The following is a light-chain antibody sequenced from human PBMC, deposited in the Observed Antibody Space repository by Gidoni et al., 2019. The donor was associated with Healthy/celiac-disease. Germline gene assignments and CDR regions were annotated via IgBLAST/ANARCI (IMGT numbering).Light chain of an antibody. CDR1: QSVSSSY. J-gene: IGKJ1*01. V-gene: IGKV3-20*01. CDR2: GAS. CDR3: QQYGSSPFT. Sequence: EVVLTQSPGTPSLSPGEKATLSCRASQSVSSSYLAWYQQKPGQAPRLLIYGASSWATGIPYRFSGSGSGTDFTLTISRLEPEDFAVYYCQQYGSSPFTFGQGTQVEIK.